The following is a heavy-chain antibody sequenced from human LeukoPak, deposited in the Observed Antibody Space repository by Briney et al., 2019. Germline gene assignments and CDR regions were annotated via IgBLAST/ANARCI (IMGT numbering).Heavy chain of an antibody. D-gene: IGHD5-24*01. V-gene: IGHV3-74*01. CDR2: INSDGSST. CDR3: ARAPLEADAFDI. J-gene: IGHJ3*02. CDR1: GFTFSSYW. Sequence: GGSLRLSCAASGFTFSSYWMHWVRQAPGKGLVWVSLINSDGSSTSYADSVKGRFTISRDNAKNTLYVQMTSLTAEDTAVYYCARAPLEADAFDIWGQGTMVAVSS.